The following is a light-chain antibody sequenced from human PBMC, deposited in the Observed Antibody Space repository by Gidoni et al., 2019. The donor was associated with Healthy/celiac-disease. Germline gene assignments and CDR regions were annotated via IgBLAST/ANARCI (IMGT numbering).Light chain of an antibody. J-gene: IGKJ3*01. CDR1: QCVSSY. Sequence: EIVLTQSPATLPLSPGERATLSCRASQCVSSYLAWYQQKPGQAPRLLIYDASNRATGIPARFSGSGSGTDFTLTISSLEPEDFAVYYCQQRSNWPPFTFGHGTKVDIK. CDR3: QQRSNWPPFT. V-gene: IGKV3-11*01. CDR2: DAS.